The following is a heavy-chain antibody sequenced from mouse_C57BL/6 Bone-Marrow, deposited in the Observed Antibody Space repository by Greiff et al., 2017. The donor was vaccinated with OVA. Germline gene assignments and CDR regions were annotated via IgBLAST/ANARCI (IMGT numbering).Heavy chain of an antibody. J-gene: IGHJ1*03. CDR2: IRNKANGYTT. D-gene: IGHD1-1*01. Sequence: EVQLVESGGGLVQPGGSLSLSCGASGFTFTDYYMSWVRQPPGKALEWLGFIRNKANGYTTEYSASVKGRFTISRDNSQSILYLQMNALRAEDSATYYCARSSDYCGSSYLWYYDVWGTGTTVTVSS. CDR1: GFTFTDYY. V-gene: IGHV7-3*01. CDR3: ARSSDYCGSSYLWYYDV.